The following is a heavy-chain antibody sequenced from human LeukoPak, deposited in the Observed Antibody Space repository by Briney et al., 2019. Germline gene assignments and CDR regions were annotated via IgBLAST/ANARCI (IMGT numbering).Heavy chain of an antibody. J-gene: IGHJ4*02. D-gene: IGHD2-2*02. Sequence: ASVKVSCKASGYTFTSYGISWVRQAPGQGLEWMGWINPNSGGTNYAQKFQGRVTMTRDTSISTAYMELSRLRSDDTAVYYCARDRGYCSSTSCYTGLGYWGQGTLVTVSS. V-gene: IGHV1-2*02. CDR1: GYTFTSYG. CDR2: INPNSGGT. CDR3: ARDRGYCSSTSCYTGLGY.